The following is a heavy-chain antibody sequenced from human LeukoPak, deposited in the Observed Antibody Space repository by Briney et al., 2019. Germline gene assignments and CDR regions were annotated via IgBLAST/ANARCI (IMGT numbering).Heavy chain of an antibody. CDR1: GFTIGDYG. D-gene: IGHD4-17*01. CDR2: IRKKAYGETK. V-gene: IGHV3-49*03. Sequence: GGTLRLSCTAFGFTIGDYGWSWIRQAPGKGLEWICLIRKKAYGETKEYAASVRGRFTISRDDANSIAYLQMDSLKAEDTGLYYCVRGMHDYGDANYYFDQWGQGTPVTVSS. CDR3: VRGMHDYGDANYYFDQ. J-gene: IGHJ4*02.